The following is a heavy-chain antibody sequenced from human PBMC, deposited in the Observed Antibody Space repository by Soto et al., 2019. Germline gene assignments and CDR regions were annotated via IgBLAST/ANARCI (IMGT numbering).Heavy chain of an antibody. CDR1: GYTFTSYY. V-gene: IGHV1-46*01. J-gene: IGHJ4*02. Sequence: ASVKVSCKASGYTFTSYYMHWVGQAPGQGLEWMGIIRPSGGSTTYAQKFQGRVTITRDTSASTAYMELSSLRSEDTAVYYCARDLGYALPDYWGQGTLVTVSS. CDR3: ARDLGYALPDY. CDR2: IRPSGGST. D-gene: IGHD2-15*01.